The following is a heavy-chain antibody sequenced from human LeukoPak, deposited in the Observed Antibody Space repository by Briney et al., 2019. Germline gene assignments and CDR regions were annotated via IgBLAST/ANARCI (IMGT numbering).Heavy chain of an antibody. CDR2: IKKDESER. CDR3: ARENEQQLVLDY. Sequence: HPGGSLRFSCAASGFTFSSWWMSWVRQAPGKGLEWVAHIKKDESERYYVDSMKGRLTISRDNAKNTLYLQMNSLRAEDTAVYYCARENEQQLVLDYWGQGTLVTVSS. CDR1: GFTFSSWW. V-gene: IGHV3-7*01. D-gene: IGHD6-13*01. J-gene: IGHJ4*02.